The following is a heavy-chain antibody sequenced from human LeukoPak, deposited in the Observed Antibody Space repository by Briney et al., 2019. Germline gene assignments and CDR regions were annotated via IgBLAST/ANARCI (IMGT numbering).Heavy chain of an antibody. V-gene: IGHV3-23*01. Sequence: GGSLRLSCAASGFTFSSYAMSWVRQALGKGLEWVSAISGSGGSTYYADSVKGRFTIPRDTSKNTLYLQMNSLRVEDTAVYFCASRHCSGGGCYFAGADPFDYWGQGTLVTVSS. CDR1: GFTFSSYA. CDR2: ISGSGGST. J-gene: IGHJ4*02. CDR3: ASRHCSGGGCYFAGADPFDY. D-gene: IGHD2-15*01.